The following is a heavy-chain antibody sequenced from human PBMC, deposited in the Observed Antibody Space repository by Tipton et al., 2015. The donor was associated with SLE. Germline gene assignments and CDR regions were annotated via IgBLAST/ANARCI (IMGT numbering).Heavy chain of an antibody. CDR1: GGSFSNSDYY. Sequence: TLSLTCTVSGGSFSNSDYYWGWIRHPPGKGLEWIGRISYSGSTYYNPSLMSRVAISVDTSKNQFFLRLNYVTAADTAIYYCVRGGAGTWGYYFDFWGQGMLVTVSS. CDR3: VRGGAGTWGYYFDF. D-gene: IGHD3-16*01. V-gene: IGHV4-39*01. J-gene: IGHJ4*02. CDR2: ISYSGST.